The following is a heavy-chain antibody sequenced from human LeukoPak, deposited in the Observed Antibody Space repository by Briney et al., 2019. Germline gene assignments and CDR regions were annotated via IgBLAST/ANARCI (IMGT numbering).Heavy chain of an antibody. CDR2: FIPVYGTP. CDR1: GYTFTSYY. CDR3: ARSTMFGRFYEALDI. V-gene: IGHV1-69*05. J-gene: IGHJ3*02. D-gene: IGHD3-3*01. Sequence: GASVKVSCKASGYTFTSYYMHWVRQAPGQGLEWMGGFIPVYGTPNYSQKFQGRVTITTDESTTTAYMELTSLTSEDTAVYYCARSTMFGRFYEALDIWGQGTMVTVSS.